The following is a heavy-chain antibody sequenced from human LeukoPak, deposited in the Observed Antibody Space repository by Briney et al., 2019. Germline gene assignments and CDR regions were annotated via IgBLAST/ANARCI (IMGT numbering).Heavy chain of an antibody. CDR2: INPNSGGT. CDR3: ATPRELANYYYYGMDV. CDR1: GYTFTGYY. J-gene: IGHJ6*02. Sequence: APVKVSCKASGYTFTGYYMHWVRQAPGQGLEWMGWINPNSGGTNYAQKFQGRVTMTRDTSISTAYMELSRLRSDDTAVYYCATPRELANYYYYGMDVWGQGTTVTVSS. D-gene: IGHD1-26*01. V-gene: IGHV1-2*02.